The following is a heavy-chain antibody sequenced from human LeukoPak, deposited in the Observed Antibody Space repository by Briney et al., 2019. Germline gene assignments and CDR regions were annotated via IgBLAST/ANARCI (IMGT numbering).Heavy chain of an antibody. J-gene: IGHJ4*02. Sequence: GGSLRLSCAASGFTFSTYWMHWVRQAPGKGLVWVSRINSDGISTSYADSVKGRFTISRDRSQNTLYLQMKSLRAEDTAVYYCARGAMSTFARFDSWGQGTLVSVSS. CDR2: INSDGIST. CDR3: ARGAMSTFARFDS. D-gene: IGHD2/OR15-2a*01. CDR1: GFTFSTYW. V-gene: IGHV3-74*01.